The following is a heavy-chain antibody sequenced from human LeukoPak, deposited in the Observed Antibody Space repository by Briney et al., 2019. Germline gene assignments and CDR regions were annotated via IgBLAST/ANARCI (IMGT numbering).Heavy chain of an antibody. J-gene: IGHJ5*02. D-gene: IGHD3-10*01. V-gene: IGHV4-34*01. CDR2: INHSGST. Sequence: SATLSLTCAVYGGSFSGYYRSWIRQPPGKGLEWIGEINHSGSTNYNPALKSRVTISVDTSKNQFSLKLSSVTAADTAVYYCARKSRGRYYYGSGSSHRNNWFDPWGQGTLVTVSS. CDR3: ARKSRGRYYYGSGSSHRNNWFDP. CDR1: GGSFSGYY.